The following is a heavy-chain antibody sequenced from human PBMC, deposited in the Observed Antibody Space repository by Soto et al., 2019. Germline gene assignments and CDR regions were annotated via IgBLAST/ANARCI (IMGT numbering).Heavy chain of an antibody. Sequence: QVQLVQSGGEVKKPGASVKVSCKASGCTFTNYGISWVRQAPGQGLEWMGWINVYNGNTKYAQKVQGRVTMTTDTSTSTAYMELRSLRSDDTAVYYCARGVGSGSYYNQYNSFDPWGQGTLVTVSS. CDR3: ARGVGSGSYYNQYNSFDP. CDR1: GCTFTNYG. J-gene: IGHJ5*02. D-gene: IGHD3-10*01. V-gene: IGHV1-18*01. CDR2: INVYNGNT.